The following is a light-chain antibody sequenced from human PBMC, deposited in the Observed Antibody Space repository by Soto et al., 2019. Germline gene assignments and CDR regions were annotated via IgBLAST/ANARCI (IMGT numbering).Light chain of an antibody. CDR1: QSVYRF. CDR2: DAS. CDR3: QHRTNWPPLT. Sequence: EIVLTQSPATLSLSPGERATLSCRASQSVYRFLAWYQQKSGQAPRLLIYDASNRAPGIPARFSGSGSGTDFTLTISSLEPEDFAVYYCQHRTNWPPLTFGGGTKVELK. V-gene: IGKV3-11*01. J-gene: IGKJ4*01.